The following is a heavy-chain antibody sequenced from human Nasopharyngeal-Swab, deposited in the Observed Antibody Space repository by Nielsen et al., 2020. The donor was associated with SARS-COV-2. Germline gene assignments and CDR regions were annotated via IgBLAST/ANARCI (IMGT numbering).Heavy chain of an antibody. CDR2: IYYSGST. Sequence: WIRQPPGKGQEWIGYIYYSGSTHYNPSLKSRVTISVDTSKNQFSLKLSSVTAADTAVYYCARNRALDSSGWDYYYGMDVWGQGTTVTVSS. D-gene: IGHD6-19*01. CDR3: ARNRALDSSGWDYYYGMDV. J-gene: IGHJ6*02. V-gene: IGHV4-59*01.